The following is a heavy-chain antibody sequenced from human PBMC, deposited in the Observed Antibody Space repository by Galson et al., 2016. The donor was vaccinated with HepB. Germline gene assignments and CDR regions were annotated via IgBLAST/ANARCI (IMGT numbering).Heavy chain of an antibody. CDR3: ARDGGGWNFDY. J-gene: IGHJ4*02. CDR2: ISSGGSTD. CDR1: GFVFSDYY. Sequence: SLRLSCAASGFVFSDYYMNWIRQAPGRGLEWVAYISSGGSTDIYAESVKGRFTISRDNAKKSVYLQMDSLRAEDTALYCCARDGGGWNFDYWGQGILVTVSS. D-gene: IGHD2-15*01. V-gene: IGHV3-11*01.